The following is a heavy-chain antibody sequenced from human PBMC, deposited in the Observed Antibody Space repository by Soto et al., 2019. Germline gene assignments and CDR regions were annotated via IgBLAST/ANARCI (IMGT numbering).Heavy chain of an antibody. CDR1: GFTFSSYW. CDR3: ARVPYYDFWSGYSDPYYYYYYMDV. V-gene: IGHV3-74*01. J-gene: IGHJ6*03. Sequence: GGSLRLSCAASGFTFSSYWMHWVRQAPGKGLVWVSRINSDGSSTSYADSVKGRFTISRDNAKKRLYLQMNSLRAEDTAVYYCARVPYYDFWSGYSDPYYYYYYMDVWGKGTTVTVSS. CDR2: INSDGSST. D-gene: IGHD3-3*01.